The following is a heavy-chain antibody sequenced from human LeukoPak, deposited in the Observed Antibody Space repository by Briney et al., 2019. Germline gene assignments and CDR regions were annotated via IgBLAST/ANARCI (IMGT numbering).Heavy chain of an antibody. CDR3: TRVGGKNSPFSY. CDR2: IYSDGSST. D-gene: IGHD3-3*01. Sequence: PGGSLRLSCAASGFTFSSYWMHWVRQAPGKGLVWVSRIYSDGSSTSYADSVKGRFTISRDDAKNTLYLQMDSLRAEDTAVYYCTRVGGKNSPFSYWGQGTLVTVSS. CDR1: GFTFSSYW. V-gene: IGHV3-74*01. J-gene: IGHJ4*02.